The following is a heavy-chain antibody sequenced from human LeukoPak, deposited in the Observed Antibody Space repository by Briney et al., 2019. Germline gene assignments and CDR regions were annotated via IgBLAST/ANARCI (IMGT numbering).Heavy chain of an antibody. CDR2: ISYDGSNK. CDR3: AKTPSPRDYDSSGLEYFQH. J-gene: IGHJ1*01. D-gene: IGHD3-22*01. Sequence: PGRSLRLSCAASGFTFSSYGMHWVRQAPGKGLEWVAVISYDGSNKYYADSVKGRFTISRDNSKNTRYLQMNSLRAEDTAVYYCAKTPSPRDYDSSGLEYFQHWGQGTLVTVSS. V-gene: IGHV3-30*18. CDR1: GFTFSSYG.